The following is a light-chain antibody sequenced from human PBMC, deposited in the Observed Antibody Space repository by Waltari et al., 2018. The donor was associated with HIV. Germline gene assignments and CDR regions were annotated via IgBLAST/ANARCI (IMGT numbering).Light chain of an antibody. CDR3: GTWDSSLSAYV. V-gene: IGLV1-51*01. Sequence: QSVLTQPPSVSAAPGQKVTITCSGSSSNIGNNYGSWYQQHPGTAPKLLIYDNNKRPSGIPDRFSGSKSGTSATLGITGLQTGDEADYYCGTWDSSLSAYVFGTGTKVTVL. CDR2: DNN. CDR1: SSNIGNNY. J-gene: IGLJ1*01.